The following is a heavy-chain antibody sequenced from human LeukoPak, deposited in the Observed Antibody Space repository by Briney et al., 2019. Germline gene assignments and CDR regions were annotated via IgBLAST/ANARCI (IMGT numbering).Heavy chain of an antibody. CDR1: GYTFTCYY. CDR3: AKYCSSTSCPLGAFDI. V-gene: IGHV1-2*02. Sequence: ASVKVSCKASGYTFTCYYMHWVRQAPGQGLEWMGWINPNRGGTNYAKKFQGRVTMTRDTPISTAYMELSRLRSDDTAVYYCAKYCSSTSCPLGAFDIWGQGTMVTVSS. CDR2: INPNRGGT. D-gene: IGHD2-2*01. J-gene: IGHJ3*02.